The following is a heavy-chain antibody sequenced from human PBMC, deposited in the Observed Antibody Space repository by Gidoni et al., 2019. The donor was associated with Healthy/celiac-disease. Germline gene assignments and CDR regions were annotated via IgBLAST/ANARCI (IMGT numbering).Heavy chain of an antibody. CDR2: ISGSGGST. J-gene: IGHJ4*02. CDR3: AKGPSGEVGAYY. Sequence: EVQLLESGGGLVQPGGSLRLSCAASGFTFSSYAMSWVRQAPGKGREWVSAISGSGGSTYYADSVKGRFTISRDNSKNTLYLQMNSLRAEDTAVYYCAKGPSGEVGAYYWGQGTLVTVSS. D-gene: IGHD1-26*01. CDR1: GFTFSSYA. V-gene: IGHV3-23*01.